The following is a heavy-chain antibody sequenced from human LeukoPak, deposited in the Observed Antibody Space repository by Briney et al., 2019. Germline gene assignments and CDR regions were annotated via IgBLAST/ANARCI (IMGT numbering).Heavy chain of an antibody. J-gene: IGHJ4*02. CDR2: IYYSGST. CDR3: ARAPHCSSPSCYWSY. CDR1: GGSISNYY. V-gene: IGHV4-59*01. Sequence: PSETLSLTCTVSGGSISNYYWNWLRQPPGKGLEWIGYIYYSGSTSYNPSLKSRVTMSVDTSKNQFSLKLSSVTAADTAIYYCARAPHCSSPSCYWSYWGQGTLVTVSS. D-gene: IGHD2-2*01.